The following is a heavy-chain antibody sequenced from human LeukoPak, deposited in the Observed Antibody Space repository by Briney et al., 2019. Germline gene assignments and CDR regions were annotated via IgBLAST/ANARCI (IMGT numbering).Heavy chain of an antibody. J-gene: IGHJ4*02. CDR1: GFTFKNYV. V-gene: IGHV3-23*01. Sequence: GGSLRLSCAASGFTFKNYVMSWVRQAPGKGLEWVSSILGGGGDTYHADSVKGRFTISRDNAKNPLYLQMNSLRDEDTAVYYCARGGDLRDYWGQGTLVTVSS. D-gene: IGHD3-16*01. CDR3: ARGGDLRDY. CDR2: ILGGGGDT.